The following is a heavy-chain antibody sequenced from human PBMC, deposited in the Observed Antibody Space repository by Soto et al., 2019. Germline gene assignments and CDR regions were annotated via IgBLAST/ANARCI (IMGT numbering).Heavy chain of an antibody. CDR2: IIPIFGTA. D-gene: IGHD3-3*01. V-gene: IGHV1-69*01. CDR3: ARVGPPHGYDLWSGYYRPQYNWFAP. CDR1: GGTFSSYA. Sequence: QVQLVQSGAEVKKPGSSVKVSCKASGGTFSSYAISWVRQAPGQGLEWMGGIIPIFGTANYAQKFQGRVTIAADDYTSTAYMALGRLRAEDTAVYYCARVGPPHGYDLWSGYYRPQYNWFAPWGQGTLVTVSS. J-gene: IGHJ5*02.